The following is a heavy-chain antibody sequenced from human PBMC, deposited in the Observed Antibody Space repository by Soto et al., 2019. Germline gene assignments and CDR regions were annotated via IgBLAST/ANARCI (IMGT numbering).Heavy chain of an antibody. CDR1: GTSLSSYY. D-gene: IGHD2-8*01. Sequence: SETLSLTCTVSGTSLSSYYWRWIRQPPGKGLECIANIHYSGTTNYNPSLASRVTLSVDTSENQFSLKMTSVTAADRAMYFCAIYNSYAIDYWGRGTLVTVSS. J-gene: IGHJ4*02. CDR3: AIYNSYAIDY. V-gene: IGHV4-59*01. CDR2: IHYSGTT.